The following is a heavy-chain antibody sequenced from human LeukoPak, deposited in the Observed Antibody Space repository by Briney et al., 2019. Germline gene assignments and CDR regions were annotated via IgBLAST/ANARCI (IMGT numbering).Heavy chain of an antibody. CDR2: IKQDGSEK. V-gene: IGHV3-7*01. D-gene: IGHD1-26*01. CDR3: ARGWWELLRDY. CDR1: GFTFSSYW. Sequence: GGSLRLSCAASGFTFSSYWMSWVRQAPGKGLKWVANIKQDGSEKYYVDSVKGRFTISRDNAKTSLYLQMNSLRVEDTAVYYCARGWWELLRDYWGQGTLVTVSS. J-gene: IGHJ4*02.